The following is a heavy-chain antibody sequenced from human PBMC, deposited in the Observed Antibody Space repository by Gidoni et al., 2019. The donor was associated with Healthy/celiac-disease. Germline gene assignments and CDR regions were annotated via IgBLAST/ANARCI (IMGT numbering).Heavy chain of an antibody. J-gene: IGHJ6*03. V-gene: IGHV3-9*01. CDR3: AKMVNGTSSAYPYYYYYMDV. D-gene: IGHD2-2*01. CDR1: GFTLDAYA. Sequence: EVQLVASGGGLVQTGRSLRLSCGASGFTLDAYAMIWVRQDPGKGLEWVAVISLNSGSIGDADSVKGRFTISRDNAKNSLYLQMNSLRAEDTAVYYCAKMVNGTSSAYPYYYYYMDVWGKGTTVTVSS. CDR2: ISLNSGSI.